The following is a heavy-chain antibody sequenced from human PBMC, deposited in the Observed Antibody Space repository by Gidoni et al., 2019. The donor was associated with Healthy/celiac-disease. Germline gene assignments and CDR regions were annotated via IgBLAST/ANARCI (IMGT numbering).Heavy chain of an antibody. V-gene: IGHV3-9*01. CDR3: AKVLSTYSSSSPYFDY. CDR1: GFTFDDYA. D-gene: IGHD6-6*01. CDR2: ISWNSGSI. Sequence: EVQLVESGGGLVQPGRSLRLSCAASGFTFDDYAMHWVRQAPGKGLEWVSGISWNSGSIGYADSVKGRFTISRDNAKNSLYLQMNSLRAEDTALYYCAKVLSTYSSSSPYFDYWGQGTLVTVSS. J-gene: IGHJ4*02.